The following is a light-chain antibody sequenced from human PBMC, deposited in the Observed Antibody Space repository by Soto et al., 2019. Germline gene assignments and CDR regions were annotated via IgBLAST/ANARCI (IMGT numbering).Light chain of an antibody. V-gene: IGLV4-69*01. CDR2: VTSDGSH. Sequence: QLVLTQSPSASASPGASAKLTCTLSSGHSDYAIAWHQQQPEKGPRYLMKVTSDGSHTKGDGIPDRFSGSSSGADRYLTISSLRSDDEADYYCQAWGTGGVFGGGTQLTVL. CDR1: SGHSDYA. CDR3: QAWGTGGV. J-gene: IGLJ3*02.